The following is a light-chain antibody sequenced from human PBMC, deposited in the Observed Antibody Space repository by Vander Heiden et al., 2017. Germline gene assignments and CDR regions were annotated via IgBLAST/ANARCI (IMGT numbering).Light chain of an antibody. V-gene: IGKV1-5*03. CDR3: QQYHSSQIT. J-gene: IGKJ5*01. CDR1: QNVGTW. CDR2: TAS. Sequence: DIQMTQSPSTVSASVGDRVTITCRASQNVGTWLAWYQQKPGKAPRSLIHTASRVESEVSSRFSGSGSGTQFTLTISSVQPDDFGTYYCQQYHSSQITFGPGTRLEMK.